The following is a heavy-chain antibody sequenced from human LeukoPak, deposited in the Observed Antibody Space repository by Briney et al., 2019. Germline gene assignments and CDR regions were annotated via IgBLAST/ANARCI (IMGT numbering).Heavy chain of an antibody. J-gene: IGHJ5*02. CDR1: GYTFTGYY. D-gene: IGHD3-10*01. CDR3: ARGGEDYVSGGHWFDP. Sequence: ASVKVSCKASGYTFTGYYMHWVRQAPGQGLEWTGWINPNSGGTNYAQKFQGWVTMTRDTSISTAYMELSRLRSDDTAVYYWARGGEDYVSGGHWFDPWGQGTLVTVSS. V-gene: IGHV1-2*04. CDR2: INPNSGGT.